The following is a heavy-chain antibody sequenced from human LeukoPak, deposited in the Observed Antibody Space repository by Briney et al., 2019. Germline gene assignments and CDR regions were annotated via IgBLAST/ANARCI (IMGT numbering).Heavy chain of an antibody. V-gene: IGHV4-59*01. J-gene: IGHJ5*02. CDR1: GGSISSYY. Sequence: PSETLSLTCTVSGGSISSYYWSWIRQPPGKGLEWIGYIYYSGSTNYNPSLKSRVTISVDTSNNQFSLKLSSVTAADTAVYYCARVSVYYDSSGYSYNWFDPWGQGTLVTVSP. CDR3: ARVSVYYDSSGYSYNWFDP. D-gene: IGHD3-22*01. CDR2: IYYSGST.